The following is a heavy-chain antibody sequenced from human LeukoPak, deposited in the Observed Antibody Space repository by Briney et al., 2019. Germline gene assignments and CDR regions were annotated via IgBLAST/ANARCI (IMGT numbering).Heavy chain of an antibody. V-gene: IGHV4-39*02. CDR3: TREGSGRGIYFDH. Sequence: SETLSLTCSVSGGSITNGDYYWAWIRQPPGKGLEWIATIYHNGNTYYNPSLKSRVTISVDTSASQFSLKLTFVTAADAAIYYCTREGSGRGIYFDHWGQGTLVGVYS. D-gene: IGHD3-10*01. CDR2: IYHNGNT. CDR1: GGSITNGDYY. J-gene: IGHJ4*02.